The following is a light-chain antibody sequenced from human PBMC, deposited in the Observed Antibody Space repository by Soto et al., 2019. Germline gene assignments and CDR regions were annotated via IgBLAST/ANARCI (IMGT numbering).Light chain of an antibody. CDR2: EVS. Sequence: QSALTQPASVSGSPGQSITISCAGTSSDIGGYNYVSWYQHHPGKAPKLIIYEVSNRPSGVSTRFSGSKSGNTASLTISGLQAEDEADYFCTSHASRSALVFGGGTKVTVL. J-gene: IGLJ2*01. CDR3: TSHASRSALV. CDR1: SSDIGGYNY. V-gene: IGLV2-14*01.